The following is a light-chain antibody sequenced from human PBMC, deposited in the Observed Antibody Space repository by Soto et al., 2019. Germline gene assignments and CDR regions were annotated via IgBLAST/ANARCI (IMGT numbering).Light chain of an antibody. V-gene: IGKV3-20*01. CDR2: GAS. CDR3: QQYAYPPWT. CDR1: QSVTSTY. J-gene: IGKJ1*01. Sequence: DTVLTQSPGTLSLSPGERATLSCRASQSVTSTYLAWYQRKPGQAPRLLIYGASTRATGIPDRFSGGGSGTDFTLTISRLEPEDFAVYYCQQYAYPPWTFGHGTKVEV.